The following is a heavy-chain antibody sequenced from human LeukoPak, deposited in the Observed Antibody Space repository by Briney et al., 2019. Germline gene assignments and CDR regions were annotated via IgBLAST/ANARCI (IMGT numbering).Heavy chain of an antibody. J-gene: IGHJ6*02. D-gene: IGHD7-27*01. CDR3: ATYKNWVAGDV. CDR2: IKKDGSEE. CDR1: GFTFSDYW. V-gene: IGHV3-7*01. Sequence: GGSLRLSCAASGFTFSDYWMTWVRQAPGKGPEGVANIKKDGSEEHYVVSVKGRFTVSRDNAQNSLFLQMNSLRVEDTAVYYCATYKNWVAGDVWGQGTTVSVSS.